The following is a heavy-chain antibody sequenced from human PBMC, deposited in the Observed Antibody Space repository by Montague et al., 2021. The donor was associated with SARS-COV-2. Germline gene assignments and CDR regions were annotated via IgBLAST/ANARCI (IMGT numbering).Heavy chain of an antibody. Sequence: SLGLSCAASGFTFSSYSMNWVRQAPGKGLEWVSSISSSSSYIYYADSVKGRFTISRDNAKNSLYLQMNSLRAEDTAVYYCARDHYDILTGYYYWGQGTLVTVSS. CDR3: ARDHYDILTGYYY. CDR2: ISSSSSYI. CDR1: GFTFSSYS. J-gene: IGHJ4*02. V-gene: IGHV3-21*01. D-gene: IGHD3-9*01.